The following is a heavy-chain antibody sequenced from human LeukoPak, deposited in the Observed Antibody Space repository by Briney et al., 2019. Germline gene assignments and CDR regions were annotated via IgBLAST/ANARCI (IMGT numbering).Heavy chain of an antibody. V-gene: IGHV4-34*01. Sequence: PSETLSLTCAVYGGSFSGYYWSWIRQPPGKGLERIGEINHSGSTNYNPSLKSRVTISVDTSKNQFSLKLSSVTAADTAVYYCARGPGVLLWFGEGLDPWGQGTLVTVSS. CDR1: GGSFSGYY. CDR3: ARGPGVLLWFGEGLDP. J-gene: IGHJ5*02. CDR2: INHSGST. D-gene: IGHD3-10*01.